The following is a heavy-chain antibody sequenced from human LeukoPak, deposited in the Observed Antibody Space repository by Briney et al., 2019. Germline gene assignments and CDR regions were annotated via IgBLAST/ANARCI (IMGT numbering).Heavy chain of an antibody. D-gene: IGHD1-1*01. CDR1: GGSISSYY. CDR2: IYYSGTT. CDR3: ARVSWFPGTSYYYMDV. J-gene: IGHJ6*03. V-gene: IGHV4-59*01. Sequence: PSETLSLTCTVSGGSISSYYWSWIRQPPGKGLGWVGYIYYSGTTNYNPSLKSRVTISVDTSKTQSSLKLTSVTAAATAVYYCARVSWFPGTSYYYMDVSGKGTTVTASS.